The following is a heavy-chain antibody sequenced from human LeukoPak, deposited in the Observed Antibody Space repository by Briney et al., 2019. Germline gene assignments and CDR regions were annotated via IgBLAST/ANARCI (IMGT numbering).Heavy chain of an antibody. CDR3: ARLRGSGYDFGPFDY. D-gene: IGHD5-12*01. CDR2: IYPGDSGT. J-gene: IGHJ4*02. Sequence: GESLKISCKGSGYSFTSYWIGWVRQMPGKGLEWMGIIYPGDSGTRYSPSFQGQVTISADKSISTAYLQWSSLKASDTAMYYCARLRGSGYDFGPFDYWGQGTLVTVSS. V-gene: IGHV5-51*01. CDR1: GYSFTSYW.